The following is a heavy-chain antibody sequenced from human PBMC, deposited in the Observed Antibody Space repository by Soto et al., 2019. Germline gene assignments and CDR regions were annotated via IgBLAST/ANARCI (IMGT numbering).Heavy chain of an antibody. Sequence: GGSLRLSCAASGFTFSSYGMHWVRQAPGKGLEWVAVIWYDGSNKYYADSVKGRFTISRDNSKNTLYLQMNSLRAEDTAVYYCARDLVDSGYEHYMDVWGKGTTVTVSS. V-gene: IGHV3-33*01. J-gene: IGHJ6*03. CDR1: GFTFSSYG. D-gene: IGHD5-12*01. CDR3: ARDLVDSGYEHYMDV. CDR2: IWYDGSNK.